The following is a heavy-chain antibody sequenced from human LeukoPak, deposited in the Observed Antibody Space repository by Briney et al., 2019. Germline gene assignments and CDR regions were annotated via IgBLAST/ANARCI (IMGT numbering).Heavy chain of an antibody. J-gene: IGHJ4*02. CDR1: GFTFTTHW. CDR3: ATFRSED. CDR2: IKPDGSDT. Sequence: GGSLRLSCGASGFTFTTHWIHWVRQAPGKGLVWVSRIKPDGSDTNYADSVKGRFTISRDNSKNTLYLQMNSLRAEDTAVYYCATFRSEDWGQGTLVTVSS. V-gene: IGHV3-74*01.